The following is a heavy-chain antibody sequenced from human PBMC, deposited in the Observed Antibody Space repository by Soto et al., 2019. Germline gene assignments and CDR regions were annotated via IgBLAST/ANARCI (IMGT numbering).Heavy chain of an antibody. CDR2: IKQDGSEK. CDR1: GFTFSSYW. V-gene: IGHV3-7*01. CDR3: ARGRHKTYCSSTSCFPYYFDY. D-gene: IGHD2-2*01. Sequence: EVQLVESGGGLVQPGGSLRLSCAASGFTFSSYWRSWVRQAPGKGLEWVANIKQDGSEKYYVDSVKGRFTISRDNAENYQYPQMNSLRAEDTAAYYCARGRHKTYCSSTSCFPYYFDYWGQGTLVTVSS. J-gene: IGHJ4*02.